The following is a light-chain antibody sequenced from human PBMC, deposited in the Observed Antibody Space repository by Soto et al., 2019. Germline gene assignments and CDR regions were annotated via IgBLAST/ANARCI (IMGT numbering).Light chain of an antibody. V-gene: IGKV2-30*01. CDR2: RVS. J-gene: IGKJ5*01. CDR3: MQALQTPPIT. CDR1: QSLVYSDGNTY. Sequence: LMTQSPLSLPVTLGQPASISCRSSQSLVYSDGNTYLNWFQQRPGQSPRRLIHRVSNRDSGVPDRFSGSGSGTDFTLKISRVEAEDVGVYYCMQALQTPPITFGQGTRLEIK.